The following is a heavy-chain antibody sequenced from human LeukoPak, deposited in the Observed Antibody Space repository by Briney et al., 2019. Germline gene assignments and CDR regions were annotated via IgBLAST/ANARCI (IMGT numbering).Heavy chain of an antibody. Sequence: GGSLRLSCEASGFTFSNYGMHWVRQAPGKGLEWLTFIRYDEINKYYADSVKGRFTVSRDNSKNTLFLQMNSLRAEDTAVYYCAKDVEKLGGGVNFDYWGQGTLVTVSS. CDR1: GFTFSNYG. CDR3: AKDVEKLGGGVNFDY. V-gene: IGHV3-30*02. CDR2: IRYDEINK. J-gene: IGHJ4*02. D-gene: IGHD3-16*01.